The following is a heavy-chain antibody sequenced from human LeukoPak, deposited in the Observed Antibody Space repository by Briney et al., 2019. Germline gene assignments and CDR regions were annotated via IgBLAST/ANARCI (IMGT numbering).Heavy chain of an antibody. CDR2: ISASGGST. V-gene: IGHV3-23*01. J-gene: IGHJ4*02. Sequence: GGSLRLSCAASGFTFSSYAMSWVRQAPGKGLEWVSAISASGGSTYYTDSVKGRFTISRDNSKNTLFLQMNSLRAEDTALYYRARLKVRGEIDYWGQGTLVTVSS. CDR3: ARLKVRGEIDY. D-gene: IGHD3-10*01. CDR1: GFTFSSYA.